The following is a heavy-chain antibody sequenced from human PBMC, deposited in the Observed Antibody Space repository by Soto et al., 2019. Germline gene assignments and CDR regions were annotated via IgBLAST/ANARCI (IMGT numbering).Heavy chain of an antibody. CDR3: ARRDTGYEYFDY. Sequence: PGESLKISCKASGYSFSSYWIGWVRQMPGKGLEWMGIIYPGDSDTKYSPSLQGQVTISADKSTSTAYLQWSSLTASDTAMYYCARRDTGYEYFDYWGQGTLVTVSS. V-gene: IGHV5-51*01. CDR2: IYPGDSDT. J-gene: IGHJ4*02. D-gene: IGHD5-12*01. CDR1: GYSFSSYW.